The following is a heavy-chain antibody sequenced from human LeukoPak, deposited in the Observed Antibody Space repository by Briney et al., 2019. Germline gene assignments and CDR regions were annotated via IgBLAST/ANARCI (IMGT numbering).Heavy chain of an antibody. CDR1: GFRFSDYA. Sequence: GGSLRLSCAASGFRFSDYAINWVRQAPGKGLEWVSAIDGTSAYRHYGDSVKGRFTISRDNAKSSVSLQMNSLRDDDTAVYYCARILRYQLVDYHALDVWGQGATVTVSS. CDR3: ARILRYQLVDYHALDV. CDR2: IDGTSAYR. J-gene: IGHJ6*02. V-gene: IGHV3-21*01. D-gene: IGHD2-2*01.